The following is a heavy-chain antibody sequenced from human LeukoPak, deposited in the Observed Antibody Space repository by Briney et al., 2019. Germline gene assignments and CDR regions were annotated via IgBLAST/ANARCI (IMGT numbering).Heavy chain of an antibody. J-gene: IGHJ4*02. D-gene: IGHD6-19*01. CDR2: IYGGGNT. CDR1: GGSISGWY. CDR3: ARETSLAGFASGLGFNY. V-gene: IGHV4-59*01. Sequence: SETLSLTCTVSGGSISGWYWSWIRQPPGKGLEWIGYIYGGGNTNYNPSLKSRVTMSIDTSKNQFSLKLTSVTAADTATYYCARETSLAGFASGLGFNYWGQGTLVTVSS.